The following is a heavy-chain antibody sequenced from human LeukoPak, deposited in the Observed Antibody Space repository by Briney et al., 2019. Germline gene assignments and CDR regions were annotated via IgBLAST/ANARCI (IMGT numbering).Heavy chain of an antibody. V-gene: IGHV3-21*01. D-gene: IGHD2-15*01. CDR2: VSSSTVYI. Sequence: PGGSLGLSCVASGFPFSNYNVNWVRQAPGKGLEWVSLVSSSTVYIHYADSVKGRFTISRDNAKNSLFLQMNSLRVEDTAVYYCARDRSPGYCSGGGCDSGMDAWGQGTTVTVSS. J-gene: IGHJ6*02. CDR1: GFPFSNYN. CDR3: ARDRSPGYCSGGGCDSGMDA.